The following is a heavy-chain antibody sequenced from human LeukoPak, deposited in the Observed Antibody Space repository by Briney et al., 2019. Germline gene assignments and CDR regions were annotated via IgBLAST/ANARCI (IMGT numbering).Heavy chain of an antibody. V-gene: IGHV3-33*08. CDR2: IRFDGSNI. Sequence: GGSLRLSCTASGFSFSAHGMHWVRQAPGKGLEWVAIIRFDGSNIHYADSVKGRFTISRDNSKNTLYLQMNSLRAEDTAVYYCVRDGVGATTYFGYFDHWGQGNLVTVSS. J-gene: IGHJ4*02. CDR3: VRDGVGATTYFGYFDH. D-gene: IGHD1-26*01. CDR1: GFSFSAHG.